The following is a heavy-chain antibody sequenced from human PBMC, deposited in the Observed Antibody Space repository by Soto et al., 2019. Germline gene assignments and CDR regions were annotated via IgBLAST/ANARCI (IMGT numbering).Heavy chain of an antibody. CDR1: GFTFSSYA. V-gene: IGHV3-30-3*01. Sequence: QVQLVESGGGVVQPGRSLRLSCAASGFTFSSYAMHWVRQAPGKGLEWVAVISYDGSNKYYADSVKGRFTISRDNFKNTLYLQMNSLRAEDTAVYYCARDGYDFWSGYYSYYYGMDVWGQGTTVTVSS. CDR2: ISYDGSNK. J-gene: IGHJ6*02. D-gene: IGHD3-3*01. CDR3: ARDGYDFWSGYYSYYYGMDV.